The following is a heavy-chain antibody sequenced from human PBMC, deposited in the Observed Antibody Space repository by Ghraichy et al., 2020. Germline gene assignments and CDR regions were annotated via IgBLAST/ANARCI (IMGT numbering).Heavy chain of an antibody. CDR2: IWYDGSNK. CDR1: GFTFSSYG. V-gene: IGHV3-33*01. J-gene: IGHJ4*02. Sequence: GGSLRLSCAASGFTFSSYGMHWVRQAPGKGLEWVAVIWYDGSNKYYTDSVKGRFTISRDNSKNTLYLQMNSLRAEDTAVYYCARAYGDYQVTLFWWGQGTLVTVSS. D-gene: IGHD4-17*01. CDR3: ARAYGDYQVTLFW.